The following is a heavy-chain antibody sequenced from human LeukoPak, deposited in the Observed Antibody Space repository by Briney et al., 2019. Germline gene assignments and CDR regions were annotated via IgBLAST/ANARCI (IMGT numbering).Heavy chain of an antibody. CDR2: ISISSTYR. CDR1: GFTFGTYT. D-gene: IGHD5-18*01. Sequence: GSLRLSCAASGFTFGTYTMNWVRQAPGRGLEWVSSISISSTYRYYADSVKGRFTMSRGNAKNSLFLQMNSLRAEDTAVYYCARDQPDTAFDYWGQGTLVTVSS. V-gene: IGHV3-21*01. J-gene: IGHJ4*02. CDR3: ARDQPDTAFDY.